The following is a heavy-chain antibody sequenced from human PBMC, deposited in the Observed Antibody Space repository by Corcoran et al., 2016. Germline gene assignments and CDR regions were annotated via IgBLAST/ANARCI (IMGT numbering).Heavy chain of an antibody. D-gene: IGHD5-18*01. Sequence: EVQLVESGGGLVKPGGSLRLSCAASGFTFSNAWMSWVRQAPGKGLEWVGRIKSKTDGGTTAYAAPVKGRFTISRDDSKTTLYLQMNSLKTVDTAVYYCVTEGHGFGYHSFDIWGQGTMVTVSS. J-gene: IGHJ3*02. V-gene: IGHV3-15*01. CDR2: IKSKTDGGTT. CDR3: VTEGHGFGYHSFDI. CDR1: GFTFSNAW.